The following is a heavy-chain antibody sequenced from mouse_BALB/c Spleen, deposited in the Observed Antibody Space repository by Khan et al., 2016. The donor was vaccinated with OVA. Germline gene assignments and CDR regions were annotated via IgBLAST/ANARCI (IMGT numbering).Heavy chain of an antibody. CDR3: ARDAGRY. J-gene: IGHJ4*01. CDR1: GYTFTEYT. CDR2: INPKNGIT. D-gene: IGHD3-3*01. V-gene: IGHV1-18*01. Sequence: VQLQQSGPELVKPGASVKISCKTSGYTFTEYTLHWVKQSHGKSLEWIGVINPKNGITSYNQKFKGKATLTVDKSSSTAYMEFRSLTFEDSAVYYCARDAGRYWGQGTSVTVSS.